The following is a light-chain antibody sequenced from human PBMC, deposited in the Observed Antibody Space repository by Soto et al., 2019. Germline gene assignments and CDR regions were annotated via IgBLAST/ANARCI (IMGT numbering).Light chain of an antibody. Sequence: QSVLTQSPSASASLGASVKRTCTMSSGQSSYAIAWHQQQPEKGPRYLMKLNSDGSHSKGDGIPDRFSGSSSGAERYLTISSLQSEDEADYYCQTWGTGIQVFGGGTKLTVL. V-gene: IGLV4-69*01. CDR3: QTWGTGIQV. J-gene: IGLJ2*01. CDR1: SGQSSYA. CDR2: LNSDGSH.